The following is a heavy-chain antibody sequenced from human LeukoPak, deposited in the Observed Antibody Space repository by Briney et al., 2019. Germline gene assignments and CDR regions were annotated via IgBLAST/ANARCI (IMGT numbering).Heavy chain of an antibody. D-gene: IGHD1-26*01. V-gene: IGHV4-34*01. CDR2: INHSGST. Sequence: PSETLSLTCAVYGGSFSGYYWSWIRQPTGKGLEWIGEINHSGSTNYNPSLKSRVTISVDTSKNQFSLKLSSVTAADTAVYYCARERGRWDFDYWGQGTLVTVSS. CDR3: ARERGRWDFDY. J-gene: IGHJ4*02. CDR1: GGSFSGYY.